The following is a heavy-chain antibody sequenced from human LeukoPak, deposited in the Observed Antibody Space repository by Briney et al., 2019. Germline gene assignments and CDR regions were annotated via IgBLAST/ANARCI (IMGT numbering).Heavy chain of an antibody. Sequence: ASVKVSCKASGYTFTSYGISWVRQAPGQGLEWMGWISAYNGNTNYAQKFQGRVTMTRDTSTSTVYMELSSLRSEDTAVYYCARGTDGYNDYWGQGTLVTVSS. V-gene: IGHV1-18*01. CDR1: GYTFTSYG. J-gene: IGHJ4*02. D-gene: IGHD5-24*01. CDR3: ARGTDGYNDY. CDR2: ISAYNGNT.